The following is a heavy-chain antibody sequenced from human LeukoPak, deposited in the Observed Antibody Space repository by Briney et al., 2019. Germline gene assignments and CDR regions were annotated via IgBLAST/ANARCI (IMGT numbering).Heavy chain of an antibody. CDR1: GYTFTGYY. Sequence: ASVKVSCKASGYTFTGYYMHWVRQAPGQGLEWMGWINPNSGGTNYAQKFQGRVTMTRDTSTSTAYMELSRLRSDDTAVYYCANEYYYDSSGGYYYYYGMDVWGQGTTVTVSS. V-gene: IGHV1-2*02. J-gene: IGHJ6*02. CDR3: ANEYYYDSSGGYYYYYGMDV. D-gene: IGHD3-22*01. CDR2: INPNSGGT.